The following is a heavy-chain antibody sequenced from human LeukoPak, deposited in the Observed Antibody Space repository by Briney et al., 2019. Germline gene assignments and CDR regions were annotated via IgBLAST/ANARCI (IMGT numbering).Heavy chain of an antibody. Sequence: GGSLRLSCAASGFSFSSYAMAWVRQAPGKGLEWVSTISGSGGSTHYADSVKGRFTISRDNSKNTLYQQMNSLRAEDTAVYYCAKDPYYYDSSGYGYGMDVWGQGTTVTVSS. J-gene: IGHJ6*02. CDR1: GFSFSSYA. D-gene: IGHD3-22*01. V-gene: IGHV3-23*01. CDR2: ISGSGGST. CDR3: AKDPYYYDSSGYGYGMDV.